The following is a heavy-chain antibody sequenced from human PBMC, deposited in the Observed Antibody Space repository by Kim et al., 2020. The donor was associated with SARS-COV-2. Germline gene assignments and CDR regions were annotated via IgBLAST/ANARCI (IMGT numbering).Heavy chain of an antibody. Sequence: GSLRLSCAASGFTFSSYAMSWVRQAPGKGLEWVSAISGSGGSTYYADSVKGRFTISRDNSKNTLYLQMNSLRAEDTAVYYCAKGQQLVRWFDPWGQGTLVTVSS. CDR3: AKGQQLVRWFDP. CDR2: ISGSGGST. V-gene: IGHV3-23*01. J-gene: IGHJ5*02. CDR1: GFTFSSYA. D-gene: IGHD6-13*01.